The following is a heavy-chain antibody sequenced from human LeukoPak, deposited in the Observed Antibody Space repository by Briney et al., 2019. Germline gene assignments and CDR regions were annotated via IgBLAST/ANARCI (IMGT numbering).Heavy chain of an antibody. CDR3: TTVYCSSSSSCYLGGFDY. V-gene: IGHV3-30*02. D-gene: IGHD2-2*01. Sequence: GGSLRLSCAASGFTFSSYGMHWVRQAPGKGLEWVAFIRYDGSNKYYADSVKGRFTISRDNSKNTLYLQMNSLKTEDTAVYYCTTVYCSSSSSCYLGGFDYWGQGTLVTVSS. CDR1: GFTFSSYG. CDR2: IRYDGSNK. J-gene: IGHJ4*02.